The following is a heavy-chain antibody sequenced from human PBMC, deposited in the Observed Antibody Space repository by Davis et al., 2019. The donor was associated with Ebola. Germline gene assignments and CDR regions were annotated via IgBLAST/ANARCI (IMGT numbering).Heavy chain of an antibody. V-gene: IGHV3-30*18. J-gene: IGHJ4*02. CDR1: GFTFSSYS. D-gene: IGHD3-9*01. Sequence: GGSLRLSCAASGFTFSSYSMNWVRQAPGKGLEWVAVISYDGSNKYYADSVKGRFTISRDNSKNTLYLQMNSLRTEDTGVYFCAKARGRRDWVDYWGQGTLVTVSS. CDR3: AKARGRRDWVDY. CDR2: ISYDGSNK.